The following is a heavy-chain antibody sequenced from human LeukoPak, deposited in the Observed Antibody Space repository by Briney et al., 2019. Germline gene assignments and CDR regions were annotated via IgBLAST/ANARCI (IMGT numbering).Heavy chain of an antibody. CDR3: ARQAGYSSSWYGVVDY. CDR2: IYPGDSDI. D-gene: IGHD6-13*01. V-gene: IGHV5-51*01. J-gene: IGHJ4*02. CDR1: GYSFTSYW. Sequence: GESLKISCKGSGYSFTSYWIGWVRQMPGNGLEWMGIIYPGDSDIRYTPSFQGQVTISADKSISTAYLQWSSLKASDTAMYYCARQAGYSSSWYGVVDYWGQGTLVTVSS.